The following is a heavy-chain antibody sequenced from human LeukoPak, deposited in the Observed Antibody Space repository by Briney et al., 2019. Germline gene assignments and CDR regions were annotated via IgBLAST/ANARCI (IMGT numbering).Heavy chain of an antibody. CDR3: ARVWLGVLEWYNYGMDV. J-gene: IGHJ6*02. CDR1: GYTFTSYG. CDR2: ISAYNGNT. Sequence: ASVKVSCKASGYTFTSYGISWVRQAPGQGLEWMGWISAYNGNTNYAQKLQGRVTMTTDTSTSTAYMELRSLRSDDTAVYYCARVWLGVLEWYNYGMDVWGQGTTVTVSS. V-gene: IGHV1-18*01. D-gene: IGHD3-3*01.